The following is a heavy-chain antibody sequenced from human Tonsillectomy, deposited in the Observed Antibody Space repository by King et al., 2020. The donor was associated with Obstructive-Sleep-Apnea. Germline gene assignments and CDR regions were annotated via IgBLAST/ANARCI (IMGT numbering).Heavy chain of an antibody. Sequence: VQLVESGGGVVQPGRSLRLSCAASGFTLSGYAMHWVRQAPVKGLEWLAFISYDGSNQYYADSVKGRFTISRDNSKNTMYLQMHSLRTEDPAVYFCARANSNFEWSFFDYWGQGALVTVSS. D-gene: IGHD4-11*01. V-gene: IGHV3-30*04. CDR3: ARANSNFEWSFFDY. CDR2: ISYDGSNQ. J-gene: IGHJ4*02. CDR1: GFTLSGYA.